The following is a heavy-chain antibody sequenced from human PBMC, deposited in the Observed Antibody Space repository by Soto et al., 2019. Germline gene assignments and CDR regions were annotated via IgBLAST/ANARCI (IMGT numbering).Heavy chain of an antibody. CDR1: GVTVNNCF. J-gene: IGHJ4*02. Sequence: EVQLVESGGGLVQPGGSLRLSCEASGVTVNNCFMTWVRQAPGKGLEWVSTISDGGSTYYADCVHGRFIFSRESSRNTVYLQMNSLRAGDTAVYYCSRDTLGVAYDFCQGGQGTLVTVSS. D-gene: IGHD3-3*01. V-gene: IGHV3-66*01. CDR2: ISDGGST. CDR3: SRDTLGVAYDFCQ.